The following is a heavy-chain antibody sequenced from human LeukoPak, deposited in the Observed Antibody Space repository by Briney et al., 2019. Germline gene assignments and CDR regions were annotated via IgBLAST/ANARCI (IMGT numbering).Heavy chain of an antibody. J-gene: IGHJ3*02. CDR2: IKEDGSEK. Sequence: GGSLRLSCAASGFTISNYWMSWVRQAPGKGLEWVANIKEDGSEKYYVDSVTGRFTISRDNAKNSLYLQMNSLRAEDTVVYYCARDRWGEAFDIWGQGTLVTVSS. D-gene: IGHD5-24*01. V-gene: IGHV3-7*05. CDR3: ARDRWGEAFDI. CDR1: GFTISNYW.